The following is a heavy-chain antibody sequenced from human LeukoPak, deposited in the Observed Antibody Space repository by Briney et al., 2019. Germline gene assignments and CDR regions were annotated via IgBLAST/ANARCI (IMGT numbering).Heavy chain of an antibody. V-gene: IGHV1-69*05. Sequence: ASVKVSCKASGGTFSSYAISWVRQAPGQGLEWMGRIIPIFGTANYAQKFQGRVTITTDESTSTAYMELSSLRSEDTAVYYCASSTGSSGWYLDYYYMDVWGKGTTVTVSS. CDR3: ASSTGSSGWYLDYYYMDV. D-gene: IGHD6-19*01. CDR1: GGTFSSYA. CDR2: IIPIFGTA. J-gene: IGHJ6*03.